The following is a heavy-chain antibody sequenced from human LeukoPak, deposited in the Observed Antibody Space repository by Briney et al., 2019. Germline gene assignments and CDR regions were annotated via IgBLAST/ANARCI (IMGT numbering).Heavy chain of an antibody. CDR1: GYTFTGYY. J-gene: IGHJ4*02. V-gene: IGHV1-2*02. Sequence: ASVKVSCKASGYTFTGYYMHWVRQAPGQGREWMGWINPNSGGTNYAQKFQGRVTMTRDTSITTAYMELSRLRSDDTAVYYCARVFRSITARLDFDYWGQGTLVTVSS. CDR3: ARVFRSITARLDFDY. D-gene: IGHD6-6*01. CDR2: INPNSGGT.